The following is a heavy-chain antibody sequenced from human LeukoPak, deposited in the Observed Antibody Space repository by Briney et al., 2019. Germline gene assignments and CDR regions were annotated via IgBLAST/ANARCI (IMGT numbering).Heavy chain of an antibody. V-gene: IGHV3-23*01. Sequence: GGSLTLSCAASGFTFNNYAMSWVRQAPARGLEWVSSLRGDGETFYADSVKGRFTLSRDHSRNTVYLHLNNLRVEDTAVYYCAKASWVSSADAVLWGQGTVVTVS. CDR3: AKASWVSSADAVL. CDR2: LRGDGET. J-gene: IGHJ4*02. D-gene: IGHD3-16*01. CDR1: GFTFNNYA.